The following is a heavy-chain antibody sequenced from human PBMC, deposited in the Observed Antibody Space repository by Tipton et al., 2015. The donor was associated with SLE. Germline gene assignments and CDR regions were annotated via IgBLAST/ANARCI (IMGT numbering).Heavy chain of an antibody. Sequence: TLSLTCTVSGGSNSSGGYYWSWIRQHPGKGLEWIGYIYYSGSTYYNPSLKSRVTISVDTSKNQFSLKLSSVTAADTAVYYCARDIGYYDSSGLDFDYWGQGTLVTVSS. CDR2: IYYSGST. V-gene: IGHV4-31*03. CDR3: ARDIGYYDSSGLDFDY. CDR1: GGSNSSGGYY. J-gene: IGHJ4*02. D-gene: IGHD3-22*01.